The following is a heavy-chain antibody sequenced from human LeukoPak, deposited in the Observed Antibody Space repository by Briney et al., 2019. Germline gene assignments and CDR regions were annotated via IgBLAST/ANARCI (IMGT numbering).Heavy chain of an antibody. CDR2: VYHTGRI. CDR1: SGSITSYY. J-gene: IGHJ2*01. V-gene: IGHV4-59*01. D-gene: IGHD1-26*01. Sequence: PSETLSLNCAVSSGSITSYYWNWIRQSPGGRREWVGFVYHTGRITYNTSLKSRLSMSVDTSKSQVSLKLTSVTAADTAVYYAGSVRLGVSFFFDLWGRGTLVTVSS. CDR3: GSVRLGVSFFFDL.